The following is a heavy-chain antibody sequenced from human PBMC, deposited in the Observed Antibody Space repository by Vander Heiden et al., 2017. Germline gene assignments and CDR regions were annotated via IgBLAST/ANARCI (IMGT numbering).Heavy chain of an antibody. V-gene: IGHV3-33*01. CDR2: IWYDGSNK. J-gene: IGHJ4*02. Sequence: QVQLVESGGGVVQPGRSLRLSCAASGFTFISYGKHLVRQAPGKGLEWVAVIWYDGSNKYYADSVKGRFTISRDNSKNTLYLQMNSLRAEDTAVYYCARELGIDYWGQGTLVTVSS. D-gene: IGHD7-27*01. CDR1: GFTFISYG. CDR3: ARELGIDY.